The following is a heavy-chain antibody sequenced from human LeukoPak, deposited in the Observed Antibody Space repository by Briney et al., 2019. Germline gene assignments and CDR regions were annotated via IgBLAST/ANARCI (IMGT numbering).Heavy chain of an antibody. CDR3: TTSLPHVVDVTTSDGGN. V-gene: IGHV3-21*01. CDR2: ISSSSSYI. CDR1: GFTFSSYS. J-gene: IGHJ4*02. Sequence: GGSLRLSCAASGFTFSSYSMNWVRQAPGKGLEWVSSISSSSSYIYYADSVKGRFTISRDNAKNSLYLQMNSLRAEDTAVYYCTTSLPHVVDVTTSDGGNWGQGTLVTVSS. D-gene: IGHD2-21*02.